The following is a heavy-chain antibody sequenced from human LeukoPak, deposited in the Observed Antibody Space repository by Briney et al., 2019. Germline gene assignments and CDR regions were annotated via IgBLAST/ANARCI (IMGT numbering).Heavy chain of an antibody. CDR2: IYPSGRT. D-gene: IGHD1-26*01. J-gene: IGHJ4*02. CDR1: GGSLTSSY. V-gene: IGHV4-4*07. CDR3: ARENSGSYREFDY. Sequence: SGTLSVTRTDSGGSLTSSYWSWIRQPAGTGREWIERIYPSGRTNYNASLKSRVSMSVDTFKNQFSLKLSSVTAADTAVFYCARENSGSYREFDYWGQGTLVTVSS.